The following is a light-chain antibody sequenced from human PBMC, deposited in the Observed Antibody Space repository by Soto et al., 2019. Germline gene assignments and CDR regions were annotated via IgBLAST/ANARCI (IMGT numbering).Light chain of an antibody. J-gene: IGKJ5*01. CDR3: MQALQTPQVT. V-gene: IGKV2-28*01. CDR1: QSLLHSNGYNY. Sequence: DIVMTQSPLSLPVTPGEPASISCRSSQSLLHSNGYNYLDWYLQKPEQSPQLLIYLGSNRASGVPDRFSGSGSGTDFTLKISRVEAEDVGVYYRMQALQTPQVTFGQGTRLEIK. CDR2: LGS.